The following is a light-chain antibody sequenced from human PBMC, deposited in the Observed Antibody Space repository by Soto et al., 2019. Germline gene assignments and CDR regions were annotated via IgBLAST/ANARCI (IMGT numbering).Light chain of an antibody. Sequence: QSALTQPPSASGTPGQRVSISCSGSNSNIGSKYVYWYQQLPGTASKLLMYRNNQRPSGVPDRFSGSKSGTSASLAISGLRSEDEADYYCAAWDNNLGGPAFGGGTKLTVL. V-gene: IGLV1-47*01. CDR3: AAWDNNLGGPA. J-gene: IGLJ2*01. CDR2: RNN. CDR1: NSNIGSKY.